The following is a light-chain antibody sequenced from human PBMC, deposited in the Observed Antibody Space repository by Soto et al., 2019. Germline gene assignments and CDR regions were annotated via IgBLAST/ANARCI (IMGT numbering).Light chain of an antibody. J-gene: IGKJ4*01. CDR2: GTS. CDR1: QSVSGY. CDR3: QQHSSWPLT. Sequence: EIVLTQSPATLSLSPGERATLSCRATQSVSGYLAWYQQKNGQAPRLLIYGTSSRATGIPARFSGSGSGTDFTLTISSLEPEDFAVYYCQQHSSWPLTFGGGTKVDSK. V-gene: IGKV3-11*01.